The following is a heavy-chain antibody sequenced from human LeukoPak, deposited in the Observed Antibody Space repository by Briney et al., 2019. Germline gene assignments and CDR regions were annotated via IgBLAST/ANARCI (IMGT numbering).Heavy chain of an antibody. V-gene: IGHV1-2*02. D-gene: IGHD2-2*01. J-gene: IGHJ5*02. CDR3: ARESQLYCSSTSCKSYNWFDP. CDR1: GYTFTGYY. Sequence: ASVKVSCKASGYTFTGYYMHWVRQAPGQGLEWMGWINPNSGCTNYAQKFQGRVTMTRDTSISTAYMELSRLRSDDTAVYYCARESQLYCSSTSCKSYNWFDPWGQGTLVTVSS. CDR2: INPNSGCT.